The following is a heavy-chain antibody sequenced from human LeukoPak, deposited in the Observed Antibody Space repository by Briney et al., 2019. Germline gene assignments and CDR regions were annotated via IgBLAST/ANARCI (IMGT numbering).Heavy chain of an antibody. J-gene: IGHJ4*02. CDR3: ASLPRGITGTKNPFDY. CDR2: IYYSGST. D-gene: IGHD1-20*01. CDR1: GGSISSSSYY. V-gene: IGHV4-39*01. Sequence: PSETLSLTCTVSGGSISSSSYYWGWIRQPPGKGLEWIGGIYYSGSTYYNPSLKSRVTISVDTSKNQLSLKLSSVTAADTAVYYCASLPRGITGTKNPFDYWGQGTLVTVSS.